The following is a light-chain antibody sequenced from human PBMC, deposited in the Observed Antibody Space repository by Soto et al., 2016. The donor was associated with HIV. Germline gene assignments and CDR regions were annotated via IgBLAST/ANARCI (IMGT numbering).Light chain of an antibody. CDR2: LGS. J-gene: IGKJ1*01. V-gene: IGKV2-28*01. Sequence: DIVMTQSPLSLAVTPGEPASISCRSSQSLLYSNGYNYLDWYLQKPGQSPHLLIYLGSNRASGVPDRFSGSGSGTDFTLKISRVEAEDVGVYYCMQALETPRTFGQGTEGGNQT. CDR3: MQALETPRT. CDR1: QSLLYSNGYNY.